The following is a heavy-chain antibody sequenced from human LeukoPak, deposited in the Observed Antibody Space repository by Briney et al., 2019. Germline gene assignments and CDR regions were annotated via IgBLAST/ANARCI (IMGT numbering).Heavy chain of an antibody. CDR2: MSYDGSNK. J-gene: IGHJ4*02. Sequence: PGRSLRLSCAASGFTFSSYGMHWVRQAPGKGLEWVAVMSYDGSNKYYADSVKGRFTISRDNSKNTLYLQMNSLRAEDTAVYYCAKAVNYYDSSGYYYFDYWGQGTLVTVSS. V-gene: IGHV3-30*18. CDR3: AKAVNYYDSSGYYYFDY. CDR1: GFTFSSYG. D-gene: IGHD3-22*01.